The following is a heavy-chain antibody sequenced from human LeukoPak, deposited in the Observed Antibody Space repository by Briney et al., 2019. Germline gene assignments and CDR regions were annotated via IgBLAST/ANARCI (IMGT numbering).Heavy chain of an antibody. D-gene: IGHD6-13*01. Sequence: GGSLRLSCATSGFIFDDYGMSWVRQAPGKGLEWVSGINWNGSITGYADSVKGRFTISRDNAKNSLYLQMNSLRAEDTALYYCARVYLSQQLVPGLDYWGQGTLVTVSS. CDR1: GFIFDDYG. V-gene: IGHV3-20*04. CDR3: ARVYLSQQLVPGLDY. J-gene: IGHJ4*02. CDR2: INWNGSIT.